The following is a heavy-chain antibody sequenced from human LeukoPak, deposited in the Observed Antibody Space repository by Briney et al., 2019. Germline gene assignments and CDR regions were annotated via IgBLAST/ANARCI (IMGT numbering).Heavy chain of an antibody. V-gene: IGHV3-30*02. CDR3: AKTRGIAVLVY. CDR1: GFTFSSYG. Sequence: PGGSLRLSCAASGFTFSSYGMHWVRQAPGKGLEWVAFIRCDGSNKYYADSVKGRFTISRDNSKNTLYLQMNSLRAEDTAVYYCAKTRGIAVLVYWGQGTLVTVSS. CDR2: IRCDGSNK. D-gene: IGHD6-19*01. J-gene: IGHJ4*02.